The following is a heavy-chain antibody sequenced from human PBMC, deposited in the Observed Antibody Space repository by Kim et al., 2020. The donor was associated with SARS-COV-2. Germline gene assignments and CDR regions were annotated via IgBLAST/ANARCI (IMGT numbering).Heavy chain of an antibody. CDR2: IKHDAIEK. J-gene: IGHJ3*01. V-gene: IGHV3-7*01. CDR1: GFTFSNYW. Sequence: GGSLRLSCAASGFTFSNYWMNWVRQAPEKGLEWVANIKHDAIEKYYADSVRGRFTISRDNARNSLSLQMNNLRAEDSAIYYCATTTCSGGNLCDAFTVWGQGTTVTVSS. CDR3: ATTTCSGGNLCDAFTV. D-gene: IGHD2-15*01.